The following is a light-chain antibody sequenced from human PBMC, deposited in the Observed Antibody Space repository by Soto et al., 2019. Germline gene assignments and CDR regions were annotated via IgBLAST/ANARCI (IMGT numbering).Light chain of an antibody. Sequence: EIVLTQSPATLSLSPGERATISCRASQSVSSYLAWYQQKPGQAPRLLIYDASNRATGIPARFSGSGSGTDFTLTISSLEPEDFAVYYCQQRSNWPSTWTFGQGTKVEIK. J-gene: IGKJ1*01. CDR2: DAS. V-gene: IGKV3-11*01. CDR3: QQRSNWPSTWT. CDR1: QSVSSY.